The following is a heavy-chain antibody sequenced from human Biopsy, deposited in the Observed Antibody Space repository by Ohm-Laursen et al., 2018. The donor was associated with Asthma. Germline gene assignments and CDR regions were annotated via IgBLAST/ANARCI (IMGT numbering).Heavy chain of an antibody. CDR2: GFYSGTT. CDR1: RGYIRSYDHH. J-gene: IGHJ6*02. CDR3: ARVASCGDIYFAIDV. V-gene: IGHV4-30-4*01. D-gene: IGHD4-17*01. Sequence: SQTLSLTCPVSRGYIRSYDHHWAWIRQPPGKGLEWIGSGFYSGTTHYSPSLARRVSISVDTSMNQFSMTLRSVTAADTAVYFCARVASCGDIYFAIDVWGPGTTVSV.